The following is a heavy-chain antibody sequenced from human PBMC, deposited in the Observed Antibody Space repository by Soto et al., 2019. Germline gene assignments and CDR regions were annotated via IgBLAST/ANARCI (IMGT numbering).Heavy chain of an antibody. Sequence: EVQLVESGGGLVQPVGSLRLSCAASGFTFNNFWMYWVRQTPEKGLVWVSGINSDGTTTIYADSVKGRFTISRDNAKNTLYLQMNSLTVEDTAIYYCVRDIRWGQGTLVTVSS. CDR1: GFTFNNFW. J-gene: IGHJ4*02. CDR3: VRDIR. V-gene: IGHV3-74*01. CDR2: INSDGTTT.